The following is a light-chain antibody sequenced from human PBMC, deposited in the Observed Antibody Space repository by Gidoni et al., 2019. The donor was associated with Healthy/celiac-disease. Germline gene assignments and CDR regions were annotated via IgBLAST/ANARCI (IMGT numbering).Light chain of an antibody. CDR2: EVS. J-gene: IGLJ3*02. CDR3: SSYTSSSTPNWV. V-gene: IGLV2-14*01. Sequence: QSALTQPAPVSGSPGPSITISCTGTSIDVGGYNDVSWYQQHPGKAPKLMIYEVSNRPSGVSNRFSGSKSGNTASLTISGLQAEDEADYYCSSYTSSSTPNWVFGGGTKLTVL. CDR1: SIDVGGYND.